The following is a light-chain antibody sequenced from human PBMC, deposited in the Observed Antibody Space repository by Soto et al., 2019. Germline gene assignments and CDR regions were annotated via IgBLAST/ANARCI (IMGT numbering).Light chain of an antibody. CDR2: EFS. V-gene: IGLV2-14*01. J-gene: IGLJ2*01. CDR1: SSDVGGYNY. CDR3: SSYTNSSTLVV. Sequence: QSVLTHPASVSGSPGQSITISCTGTSSDVGGYNYVSWYQQHPGKAPKLMIYEFSNRPSGVSNRFSGSKSGNTASLTISGLQAEDEADYYCSSYTNSSTLVVFGGGTKLTVL.